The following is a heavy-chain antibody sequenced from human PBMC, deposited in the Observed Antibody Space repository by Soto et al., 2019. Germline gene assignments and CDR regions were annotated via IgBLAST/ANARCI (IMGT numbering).Heavy chain of an antibody. D-gene: IGHD3-10*02. J-gene: IGHJ6*02. V-gene: IGHV3-21*01. CDR2: ISTTSTYI. CDR3: VRDYVMDV. Sequence: GGSLRLSCAASGFTFSGDAMNWVRQAPGKGLEWVSSISTTSTYIYYAESVKGRFTISRDNANNSLHLQMNSLRAEDTAVYYCVRDYVMDVWGPGTTVTVSS. CDR1: GFTFSGDA.